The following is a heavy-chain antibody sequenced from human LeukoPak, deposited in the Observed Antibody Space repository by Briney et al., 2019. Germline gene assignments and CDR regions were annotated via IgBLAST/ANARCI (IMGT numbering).Heavy chain of an antibody. Sequence: GASVNVSRKASGYTLSSFGIAWVRQAPGQGLEWMGWISGYNGNTNYAQKLQGRVSMTTDTSTTTAYMELRSLTSDDTALYYCARSRVGRITAGAVVYWGEGALVTVS. CDR3: ARSRVGRITAGAVVY. CDR2: ISGYNGNT. J-gene: IGHJ4*02. CDR1: GYTLSSFG. D-gene: IGHD5-12*01. V-gene: IGHV1-18*01.